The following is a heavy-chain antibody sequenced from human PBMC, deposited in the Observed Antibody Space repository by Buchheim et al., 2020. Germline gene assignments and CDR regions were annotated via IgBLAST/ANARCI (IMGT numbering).Heavy chain of an antibody. CDR3: ATVRSHPAPYYFYGMDV. V-gene: IGHV3-21*01. D-gene: IGHD3-10*01. CDR2: ISSSSSYI. Sequence: EVQLVESGGGLVKPGGSLRLSCAASGFTFSSYTMNWVRQAPGKGLEWVSSISSSSSYIYYADSVKGRFTISRDNAKNSLYLQMNGLRAVDTAVYYCATVRSHPAPYYFYGMDVWGQGTT. CDR1: GFTFSSYT. J-gene: IGHJ6*02.